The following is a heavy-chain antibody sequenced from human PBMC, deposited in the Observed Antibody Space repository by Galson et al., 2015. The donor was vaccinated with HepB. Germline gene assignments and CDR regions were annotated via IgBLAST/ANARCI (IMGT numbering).Heavy chain of an antibody. Sequence: SLRLSCAASGFTFSSHAMHWVRQAPGKGLEWVAVISYDGSNKYYADAVKGRFTISRDKSKNTLYLQVNSLRPEDTAVYYCARVGYGDYRSHFYIDYWGQGTLVTVSS. V-gene: IGHV3-30-3*01. D-gene: IGHD4-17*01. CDR3: ARVGYGDYRSHFYIDY. J-gene: IGHJ4*02. CDR2: ISYDGSNK. CDR1: GFTFSSHA.